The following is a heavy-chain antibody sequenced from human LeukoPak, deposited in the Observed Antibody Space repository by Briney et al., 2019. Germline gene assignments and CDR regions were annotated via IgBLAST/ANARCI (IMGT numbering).Heavy chain of an antibody. CDR1: GFTFSDYY. CDR3: ARDRGYCSSTSCTRSDFDY. D-gene: IGHD2-2*01. J-gene: IGHJ4*02. V-gene: IGHV3-11*04. Sequence: GGSLRLSCAASGFTFSDYYMSWIRQAPGKGLEWVSYISGSGSAIYYADSVKGRFTISRDNAKNSLYLQMNSLRAEDTAVYYCARDRGYCSSTSCTRSDFDYWGQGTLVTVSS. CDR2: ISGSGSAI.